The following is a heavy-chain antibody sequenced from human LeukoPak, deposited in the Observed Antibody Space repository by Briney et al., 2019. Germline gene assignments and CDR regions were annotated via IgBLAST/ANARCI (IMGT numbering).Heavy chain of an antibody. CDR2: ISSTSSYR. J-gene: IGHJ4*02. V-gene: IGHV3-21*01. CDR3: AQEDYFGSGSYPSH. Sequence: GGSLRLSCAASGFTFSSYSMNWVRQAPGKGLEWVSCISSTSSYRYYAASVRGRFTISRDNAKNSLYLQMNSLRAEDTAVYYCAQEDYFGSGSYPSHWGQGTLVTVSS. CDR1: GFTFSSYS. D-gene: IGHD3-10*01.